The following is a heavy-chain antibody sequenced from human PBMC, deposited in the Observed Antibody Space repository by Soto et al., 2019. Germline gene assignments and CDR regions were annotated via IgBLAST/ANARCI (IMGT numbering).Heavy chain of an antibody. CDR3: ARDYRVPYAGAMGV. J-gene: IGHJ6*04. CDR1: GGSTNSGDYH. D-gene: IGHD3-16*01. Sequence: SETLSLTCTVSGGSTNSGDYHWSWIRQSPGKGLEWIGAIYYSVSTYYNPSLKSRIRISVDTSKNQFSLKVNSVTAADTAVYYCARDYRVPYAGAMGVWGAGTTVTVYS. V-gene: IGHV4-30-4*01. CDR2: IYYSVST.